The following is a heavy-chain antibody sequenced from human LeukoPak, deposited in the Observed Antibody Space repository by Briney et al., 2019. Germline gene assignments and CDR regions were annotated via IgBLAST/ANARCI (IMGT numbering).Heavy chain of an antibody. Sequence: ASVKVSCKVSGYTLTELSMHWVRQAPGKGLEWMGGFDPEDGETIYAQKFQGRVTMTEDTSTDTAYMELSSLRSEDTAVYYCATAAPVVAAFDYWGQGTLDTVSS. D-gene: IGHD2-15*01. CDR2: FDPEDGET. V-gene: IGHV1-24*01. J-gene: IGHJ4*02. CDR1: GYTLTELS. CDR3: ATAAPVVAAFDY.